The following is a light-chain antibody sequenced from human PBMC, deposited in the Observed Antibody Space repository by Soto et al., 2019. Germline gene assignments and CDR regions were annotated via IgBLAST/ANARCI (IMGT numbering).Light chain of an antibody. CDR3: CSYAGSFTYV. J-gene: IGLJ1*01. CDR1: SSDVGSGSHNL. Sequence: QSALTQTASVSGSPGQSITISCTGTSSDVGSGSHNLVSWYQQRPGKAPKVMIYEGTKRPSGVSNRFSGSKSGNTASLTISGLQAEDEADYYCCSYAGSFTYVFGTGTKVTVL. V-gene: IGLV2-23*01. CDR2: EGT.